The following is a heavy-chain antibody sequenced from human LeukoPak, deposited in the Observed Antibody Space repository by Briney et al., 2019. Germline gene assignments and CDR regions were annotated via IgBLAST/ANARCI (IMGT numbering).Heavy chain of an antibody. CDR1: GFTFSSYA. Sequence: SGGSLRLSCAASGFTFSSYAMHWVRQAPGKGLEWVAVIWYDGSNKYYADSVKGRFTISRDNSKNTLYLQMNSLRAEDTAVYYCARDVSGYHLDYWGQGTLVTVSS. D-gene: IGHD3-22*01. CDR3: ARDVSGYHLDY. CDR2: IWYDGSNK. V-gene: IGHV3-33*08. J-gene: IGHJ4*02.